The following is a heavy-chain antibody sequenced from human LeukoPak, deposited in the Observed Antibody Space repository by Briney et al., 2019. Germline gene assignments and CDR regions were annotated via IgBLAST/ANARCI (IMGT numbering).Heavy chain of an antibody. V-gene: IGHV4-59*01. CDR2: VYYTGST. D-gene: IGHD6-13*01. CDR3: ARISSSNWYNERGAFDV. J-gene: IGHJ3*01. Sequence: SETLSLACTVSGGSISSYYWSWVRQPPGKGLEWIGFVYYTGSTNYSPSLKSRVTISVDTSKNQFSLKLRSVTAADTAVYYCARISSSNWYNERGAFDVWGQGTMVTVSS. CDR1: GGSISSYY.